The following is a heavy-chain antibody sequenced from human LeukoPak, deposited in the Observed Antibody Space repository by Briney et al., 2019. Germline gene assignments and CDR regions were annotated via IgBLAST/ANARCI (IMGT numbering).Heavy chain of an antibody. V-gene: IGHV4-39*07. CDR2: IYYSGST. CDR3: AVGVIADGVVDY. D-gene: IGHD2-21*01. CDR1: GASIGSTAYY. Sequence: SETLSLTCTVSGASIGSTAYYWDWIRQPPGKGPEWIGTIYYSGSTYFNPSLKSRVTISVDTSKNQFSLKLSSVTAADAAVYYCAVGVIADGVVDYWGQGTLVTVSS. J-gene: IGHJ4*02.